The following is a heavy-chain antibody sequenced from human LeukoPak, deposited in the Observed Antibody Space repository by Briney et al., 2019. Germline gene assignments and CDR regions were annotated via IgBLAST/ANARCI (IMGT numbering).Heavy chain of an antibody. CDR2: ISGSSNYI. CDR1: GFTFSSYN. V-gene: IGHV3-21*01. CDR3: ARGLYSSSYFDY. Sequence: GGSLRLSCAASGFTFSSYNMNWVRQAPGKGLEWVSSISGSSNYISYTDSVKGRFTISRDNAKNSLYLQMNSLRADDTAVYYCARGLYSSSYFDYWGQGTLVTVSS. D-gene: IGHD6-6*01. J-gene: IGHJ4*02.